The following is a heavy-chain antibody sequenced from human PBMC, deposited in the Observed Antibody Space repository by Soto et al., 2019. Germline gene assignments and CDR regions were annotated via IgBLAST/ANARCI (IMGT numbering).Heavy chain of an antibody. D-gene: IGHD1-26*01. Sequence: SETLSLTCAVYGGAFSGYYWSWIRQPPGKGLEWIGEINHSGSTNYNPSLKSRVTISVDTSKNQFSLKLSSVTAADTAVYYCERVREARYYYYGMDVWGQGKTVTVS. CDR1: GGAFSGYY. CDR3: ERVREARYYYYGMDV. CDR2: INHSGST. J-gene: IGHJ6*02. V-gene: IGHV4-34*01.